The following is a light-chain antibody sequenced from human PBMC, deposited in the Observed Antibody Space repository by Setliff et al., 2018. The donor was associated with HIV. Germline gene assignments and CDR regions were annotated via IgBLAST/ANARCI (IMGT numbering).Light chain of an antibody. CDR2: GVN. J-gene: IGLJ1*01. CDR3: SSYTSSTTLDV. Sequence: QSALAQPASVSGSPGQSISITCTGTSGDVGRYNYVSWYQQYPGKAPKLIIYGVNSRPSGVSNRFSGSKSGNTASLTISGLQAEDEADYYCSSYTSSTTLDVFGSGTKVTVL. CDR1: SGDVGRYNY. V-gene: IGLV2-14*03.